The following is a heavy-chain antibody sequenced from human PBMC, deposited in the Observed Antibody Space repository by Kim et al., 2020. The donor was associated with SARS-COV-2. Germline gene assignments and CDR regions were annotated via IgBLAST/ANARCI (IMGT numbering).Heavy chain of an antibody. D-gene: IGHD1-26*01. J-gene: IGHJ4*02. Sequence: FYSDSVKGRFTISRDNSTNSLYLQMNSLRADDMAVYYCARNYPGIDYFDYWGQGTLVTVSS. CDR3: ARNYPGIDYFDY. V-gene: IGHV3-23*01.